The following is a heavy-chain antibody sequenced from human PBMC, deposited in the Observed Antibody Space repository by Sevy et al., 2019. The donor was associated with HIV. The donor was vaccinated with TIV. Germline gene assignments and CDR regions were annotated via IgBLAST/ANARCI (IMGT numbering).Heavy chain of an antibody. J-gene: IGHJ4*02. Sequence: GGSLRLSCSAFGFNFQTFGMHWVRQAPGKGPEWLAAISSDGINHNYAASVKGRFTIYRDNSKSLLFLQMNSLTPNDTAVYFCTKESLRGNYIRGDFDHWGQGTLVTVSS. D-gene: IGHD3-10*02. CDR2: ISSDGINH. CDR3: TKESLRGNYIRGDFDH. CDR1: GFNFQTFG. V-gene: IGHV3-30*18.